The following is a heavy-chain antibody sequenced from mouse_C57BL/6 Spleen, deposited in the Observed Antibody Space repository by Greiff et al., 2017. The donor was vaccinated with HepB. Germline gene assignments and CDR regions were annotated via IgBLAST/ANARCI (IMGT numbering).Heavy chain of an antibody. D-gene: IGHD5-1*01. J-gene: IGHJ3*01. CDR3: ARHEADLPFAY. V-gene: IGHV5-12*01. Sequence: EVKLVESGGGLVQPGGSLKLSCAASGFTFSDYYMYWVRQTPEKRLEWVAYISNGGGSTYYPDTVKGRFTISRDNAKNTLYLQMRRLKSEDTAMYYCARHEADLPFAYWGQGTLVTVSA. CDR1: GFTFSDYY. CDR2: ISNGGGST.